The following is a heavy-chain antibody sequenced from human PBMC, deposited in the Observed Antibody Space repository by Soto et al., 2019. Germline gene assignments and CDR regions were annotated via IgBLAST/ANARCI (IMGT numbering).Heavy chain of an antibody. CDR3: AKGSIEYSASVDN. Sequence: DVQLLESGGGLVQPGGSLRLSCAASGFSFSSYAMVWVRQAPGKGLEWVSVISARGGRSYFADSVQGRFTISRDNSKNVLSLEMNSLRAEDTAIYFCAKGSIEYSASVDNWGQGTLVLVSS. J-gene: IGHJ4*02. CDR2: ISARGGRS. D-gene: IGHD4-4*01. CDR1: GFSFSSYA. V-gene: IGHV3-23*01.